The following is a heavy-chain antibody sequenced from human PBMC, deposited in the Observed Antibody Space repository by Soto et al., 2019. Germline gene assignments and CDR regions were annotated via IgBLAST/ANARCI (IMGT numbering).Heavy chain of an antibody. Sequence: GGSLRLSCATSGFTFGSYAMSWVRQAPGKGLEWVAVISSGGNTEYYADSVKGRFTISRDNSKNTLFLQMNSLRADDTAVYYCAKDGGFDYGFWYFDIWGRGNLVTV. J-gene: IGHJ2*01. CDR2: ISSGGNTE. CDR1: GFTFGSYA. V-gene: IGHV3-30-3*01. D-gene: IGHD4-17*01. CDR3: AKDGGFDYGFWYFDI.